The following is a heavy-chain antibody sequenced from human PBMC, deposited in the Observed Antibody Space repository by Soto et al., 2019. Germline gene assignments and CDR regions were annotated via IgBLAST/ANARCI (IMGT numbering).Heavy chain of an antibody. CDR2: IIPIFGTA. J-gene: IGHJ4*02. CDR1: GRTFGIYA. V-gene: IGHV1-69*01. Sequence: GASVQVSCEASGRTFGIYASSWVRQAPGQGLEWMGGIIPIFGTANYAPKFQGRVTITADESTSTAYMELSSLRSEDTAVYYCASSYYDSSGYYYDYFDYWGQGTLVTVSS. CDR3: ASSYYDSSGYYYDYFDY. D-gene: IGHD3-22*01.